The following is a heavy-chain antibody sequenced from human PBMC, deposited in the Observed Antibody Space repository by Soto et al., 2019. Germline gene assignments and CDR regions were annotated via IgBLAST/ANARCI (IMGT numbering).Heavy chain of an antibody. Sequence: GGSLRLSCAASGFTFSSYSMNWVRQAPGKGLEWVSSISSSSSYIYYADSVKGRFTISRDNAKNSLYLQMNSLRADDTAVYYCARDYGMLTGFHSICPFVYWGQGTLVTVSS. CDR3: ARDYGMLTGFHSICPFVY. CDR2: ISSSSSYI. J-gene: IGHJ4*02. CDR1: GFTFSSYS. D-gene: IGHD3-9*01. V-gene: IGHV3-21*01.